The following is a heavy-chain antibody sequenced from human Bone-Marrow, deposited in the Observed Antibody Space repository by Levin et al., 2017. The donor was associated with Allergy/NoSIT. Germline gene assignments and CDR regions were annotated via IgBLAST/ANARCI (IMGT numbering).Heavy chain of an antibody. D-gene: IGHD1-26*01. V-gene: IGHV1-69*13. CDR1: GGTFSSFP. J-gene: IGHJ5*02. Sequence: ASVKVSCKASGGTFSSFPITWVRQAPGQGLEWMGGIIPVFGTIKYAQKFQGRVTIIADESTQTASMELSSLKSEDTAMYYCARWVAANSAWFDPWGQGTLVTVSS. CDR3: ARWVAANSAWFDP. CDR2: IIPVFGTI.